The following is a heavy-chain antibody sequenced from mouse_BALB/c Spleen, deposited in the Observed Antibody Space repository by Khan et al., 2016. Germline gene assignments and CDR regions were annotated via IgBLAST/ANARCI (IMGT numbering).Heavy chain of an antibody. CDR2: INPDCSTI. CDR1: GFDFSRYW. V-gene: IGHV4-1*02. D-gene: IGHD1-2*01. Sequence: EVKLLESGGGLVQPGGSLKLSCAASGFDFSRYWMSWVRQAPGKGLEWIGEINPDCSTINYTPSLQDKFIISRDNAKHTLYLQMSKVRSENTALYCCARLGYYGDFDYWGQGTTLTVSS. CDR3: ARLGYYGDFDY. J-gene: IGHJ2*01.